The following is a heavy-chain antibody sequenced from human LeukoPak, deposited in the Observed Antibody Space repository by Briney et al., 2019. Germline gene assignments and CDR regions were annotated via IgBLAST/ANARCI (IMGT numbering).Heavy chain of an antibody. D-gene: IGHD3-10*01. V-gene: IGHV1-2*02. CDR2: INPNSGGT. CDR3: AMVRGATLDY. J-gene: IGHJ4*02. Sequence: ASMKVSCKASGYTFTGYYIHWVRQAPGQGLEWMGWINPNSGGTNYAQNFQGRVTMTRDTSITTAYMELTRLRSDDTAVYYCAMVRGATLDYWGQGTLVTVSS. CDR1: GYTFTGYY.